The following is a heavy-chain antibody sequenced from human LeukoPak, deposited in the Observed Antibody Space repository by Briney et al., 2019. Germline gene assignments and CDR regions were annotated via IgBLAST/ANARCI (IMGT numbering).Heavy chain of an antibody. CDR1: GFTFSSYS. CDR2: ISSSSSTI. Sequence: GGSLRLSCAASGFTFSSYSMNWVRQAPGKGLEWVSYISSSSSTIYYADSVKGRFTISRDNAKNSLYLQMISLRAEDTAVYYCARDYRDSSSWYVYYYYYMDVWGKGTTVTVSS. J-gene: IGHJ6*03. V-gene: IGHV3-48*01. CDR3: ARDYRDSSSWYVYYYYYMDV. D-gene: IGHD6-13*01.